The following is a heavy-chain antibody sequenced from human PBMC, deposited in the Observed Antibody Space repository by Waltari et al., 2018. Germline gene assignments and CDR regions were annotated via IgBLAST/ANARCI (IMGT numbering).Heavy chain of an antibody. Sequence: QVQLQESGPGLVKPSETLSLTCTVPGGSISRYYWSWLRQPAGQGLEWIGRIYTSGSTNYNPSLKSRVTMSVDTSKNQFSLKLSSVTAADTAVYYCARDPYSSSWYSILSYGAFDIWGQGTMVTVSS. CDR1: GGSISRYY. J-gene: IGHJ3*02. D-gene: IGHD6-13*01. CDR2: IYTSGST. CDR3: ARDPYSSSWYSILSYGAFDI. V-gene: IGHV4-4*07.